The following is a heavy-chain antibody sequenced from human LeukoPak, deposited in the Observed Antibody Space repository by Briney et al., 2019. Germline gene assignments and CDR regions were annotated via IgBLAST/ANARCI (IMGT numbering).Heavy chain of an antibody. J-gene: IGHJ6*03. Sequence: GASVKVSCKASGGTFSSYAISWVRQAPGQGLEWMGGIIPIFGTANYAQKFQGRVTITTDESTSTAYMELSSLRSEDTAVYYCARTTGATLYMDVWGKGTTVTVSS. CDR3: ARTTGATLYMDV. V-gene: IGHV1-69*05. D-gene: IGHD7-27*01. CDR1: GGTFSSYA. CDR2: IIPIFGTA.